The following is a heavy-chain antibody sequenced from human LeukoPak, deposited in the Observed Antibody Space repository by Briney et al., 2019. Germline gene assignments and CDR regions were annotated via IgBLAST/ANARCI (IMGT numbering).Heavy chain of an antibody. CDR3: ARGHTAVTRHFDF. V-gene: IGHV3-30*02. CDR2: IRYDGSIK. J-gene: IGHJ4*02. Sequence: PGGSLRLSCAASGFTFSSYGMHWVRQAPGKGLEWVAFIRYDGSIKYYADSVKGRFTISRDNSKNTLYLQMNSLRAEDTAVYYCARGHTAVTRHFDFWGQGTLVTVSS. CDR1: GFTFSSYG. D-gene: IGHD4-17*01.